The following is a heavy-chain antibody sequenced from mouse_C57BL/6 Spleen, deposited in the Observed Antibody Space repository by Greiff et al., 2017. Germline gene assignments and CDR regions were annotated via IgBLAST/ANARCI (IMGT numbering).Heavy chain of an antibody. V-gene: IGHV5-4*01. Sequence: EVMLVESGGGLVKPGGSLKLSCAASGFTFRSYAMSWVRQTPEKRLEWVATISDGGSYTYYPDNVTGRFSISRDNAKNNLYLQMSHLKSEDTAMYYCAREDGSSSRRYYFDYWGQGTTLTVSS. J-gene: IGHJ2*01. CDR1: GFTFRSYA. CDR2: ISDGGSYT. CDR3: AREDGSSSRRYYFDY. D-gene: IGHD1-1*01.